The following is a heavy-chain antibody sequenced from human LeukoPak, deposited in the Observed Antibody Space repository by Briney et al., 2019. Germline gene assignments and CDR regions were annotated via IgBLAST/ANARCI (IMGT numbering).Heavy chain of an antibody. CDR1: GFTFSSYS. CDR2: ISSSSSYI. D-gene: IGHD3-22*01. CDR3: ARNQEIDYYDSSGFYWGVEY. J-gene: IGHJ4*02. V-gene: IGHV3-21*01. Sequence: GGSLRLSCAASGFTFSSYSMNWVRQAPGKGLEWVSSISSSSSYIYYADSVKGRFTISRDNAKSSLYLQMDSLRAEDTAVYYCARNQEIDYYDSSGFYWGVEYWGQGTLVTVSS.